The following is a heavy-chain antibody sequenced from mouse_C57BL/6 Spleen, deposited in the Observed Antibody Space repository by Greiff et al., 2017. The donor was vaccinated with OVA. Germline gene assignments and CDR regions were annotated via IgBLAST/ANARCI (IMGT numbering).Heavy chain of an antibody. CDR2: ISSGSSTI. V-gene: IGHV5-17*01. D-gene: IGHD2-5*01. Sequence: EVMLVESGGGLVKPGGSLKLSCAASGFTFSDYGMHWVRQAPEKGLEWVAYISSGSSTIYYADPVKGRFTISRDNAKNTLVLQMNSLRSEDTAMDYCARPAIGTTSWYFDVWGTGTTVTVSS. CDR1: GFTFSDYG. CDR3: ARPAIGTTSWYFDV. J-gene: IGHJ1*03.